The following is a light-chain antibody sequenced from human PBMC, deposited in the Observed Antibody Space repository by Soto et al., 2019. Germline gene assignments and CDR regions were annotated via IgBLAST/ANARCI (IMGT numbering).Light chain of an antibody. V-gene: IGKV1-13*02. CDR1: QGITSA. CDR3: QQFNSYPIT. Sequence: AVQLTQSPSSLSASVGDRVNITCRASQGITSALAWYQQKPGKAPKLLISVASSLESGVPSRFSGSGSGTYFTLTISSLQPEDFATYYCQQFNSYPITFGQGTRLEIK. CDR2: VAS. J-gene: IGKJ5*01.